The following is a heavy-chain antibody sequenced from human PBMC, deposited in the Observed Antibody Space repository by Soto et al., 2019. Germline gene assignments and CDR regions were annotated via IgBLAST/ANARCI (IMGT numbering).Heavy chain of an antibody. Sequence: GSGPTLVNPTQTLTLTCTFSGFSLSTSGVGVGWIRQPPGKALGWLALIYWNDDKRYSPSLKSRLTITKDTSKNQVVLTMTNMDPVDTAAYYCAHTTYYDFWSGSVDRLGMDVWGQGTTVTVSS. CDR1: GFSLSTSGVG. V-gene: IGHV2-5*01. D-gene: IGHD3-3*01. J-gene: IGHJ6*02. CDR3: AHTTYYDFWSGSVDRLGMDV. CDR2: IYWNDDK.